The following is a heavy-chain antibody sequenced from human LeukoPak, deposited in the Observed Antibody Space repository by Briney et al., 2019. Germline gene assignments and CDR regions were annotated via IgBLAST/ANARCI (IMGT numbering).Heavy chain of an antibody. CDR3: ATEILGAPTPGAY. D-gene: IGHD2-8*02. Sequence: PSETLSLTCTVSGGSISSSSYYWGWLRQSPGKGLEWIGEVHRSGRTNYMPSLKSRVTISIDNSKDQISLDLASVTAADTAVYYCATEILGAPTPGAYWGQGTLVTVSS. V-gene: IGHV4-39*07. J-gene: IGHJ4*02. CDR1: GGSISSSSYY. CDR2: VHRSGRT.